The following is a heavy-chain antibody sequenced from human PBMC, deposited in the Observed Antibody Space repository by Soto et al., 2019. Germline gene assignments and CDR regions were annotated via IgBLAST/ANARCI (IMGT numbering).Heavy chain of an antibody. V-gene: IGHV4-31*03. CDR1: DVSISSGGFY. D-gene: IGHD3-16*01. J-gene: IGHJ6*03. CDR3: ARTLDYGHMDV. CDR2: IYSSGST. Sequence: PSETLSLTCTVSDVSISSGGFYWSWIRQHPGRGLEYIGYIYSSGSTNYNPSLKSRLTISVDTSKNQFSLKLSSVTAADTAVYYCARTLDYGHMDVWGKGTTVTVSS.